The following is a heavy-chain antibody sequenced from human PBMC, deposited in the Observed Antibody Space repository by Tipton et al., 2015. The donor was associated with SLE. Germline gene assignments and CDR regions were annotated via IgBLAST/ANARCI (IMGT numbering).Heavy chain of an antibody. V-gene: IGHV4-61*01. J-gene: IGHJ4*02. CDR2: IYYSGVT. D-gene: IGHD3-10*02. CDR3: ARHVLGTHGALDY. CDR1: GVSFSTDSYF. Sequence: TLSLTCTVSGVSFSTDSYFWGWIRQPPGKGLEWIGYIYYSGVTNYNPSLKSRVNIVVDTSKNQVSLKLSSVTAADTAVYYCARHVLGTHGALDYWGQGTLVTVSS.